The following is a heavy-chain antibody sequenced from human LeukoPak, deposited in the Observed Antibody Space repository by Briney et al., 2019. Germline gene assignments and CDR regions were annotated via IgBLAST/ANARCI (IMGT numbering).Heavy chain of an antibody. J-gene: IGHJ4*02. CDR2: ISGSGGST. CDR3: AKDVYDFWSGFDY. V-gene: IGHV3-23*01. CDR1: GFTYSSYA. Sequence: GGSLRLXCAASGFTYSSYAMRWVRQAPGKGLEWVSTISGSGGSTYYADSAKGRFTISRDNSKNTLYLQMNSLRAEDTAVYYCAKDVYDFWSGFDYWGQGTLVTVSS. D-gene: IGHD3-3*01.